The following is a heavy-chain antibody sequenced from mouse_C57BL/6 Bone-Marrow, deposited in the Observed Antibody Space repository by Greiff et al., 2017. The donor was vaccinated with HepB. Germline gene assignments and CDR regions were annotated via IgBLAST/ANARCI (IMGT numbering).Heavy chain of an antibody. CDR1: GFTFSSYG. D-gene: IGHD1-1*01. CDR3: ARDGSSPHWYLDV. CDR2: ISSGGSYT. V-gene: IGHV5-6*01. J-gene: IGHJ1*03. Sequence: EVKLMESGADLVKPGGSLKLSCAVSGFTFSSYGMSWVRQTPDKRLEWVATISSGGSYTYYPDSVKGRGTISRDNAKNTLYLQMSSLKSEDTAMYYCARDGSSPHWYLDVGGTGTTLTVTS.